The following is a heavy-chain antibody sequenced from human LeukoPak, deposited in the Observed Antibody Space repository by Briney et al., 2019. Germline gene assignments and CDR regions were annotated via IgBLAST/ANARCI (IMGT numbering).Heavy chain of an antibody. V-gene: IGHV3-23*01. CDR2: ISGSRGST. Sequence: TGGSLRLSCAASGFTFSSYAMSWVRQAPGKGLEWVSAISGSRGSTYYADSVKGRFTISRDNSKNTLYLQMNSLRAEDTAVYYCAKALNYYGSGSYYNHWGQGTLVTVSS. J-gene: IGHJ5*02. CDR1: GFTFSSYA. CDR3: AKALNYYGSGSYYNH. D-gene: IGHD3-10*01.